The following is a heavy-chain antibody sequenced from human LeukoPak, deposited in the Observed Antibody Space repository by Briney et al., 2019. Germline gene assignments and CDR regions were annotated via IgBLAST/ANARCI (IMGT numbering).Heavy chain of an antibody. D-gene: IGHD3-22*01. V-gene: IGHV1-18*01. CDR3: ARSPINYYDSSGNFDY. CDR2: ISAYNGNT. CDR1: GYTFTSYG. J-gene: IGHJ4*02. Sequence: ASVKVSCKASGYTFTSYGISWVRQAPGQGLEWMGWISAYNGNTNYAQKLQGRVTMTTDTSTSTAYMELRSLRSEDTAVYYCARSPINYYDSSGNFDYWGQGTLVTVSS.